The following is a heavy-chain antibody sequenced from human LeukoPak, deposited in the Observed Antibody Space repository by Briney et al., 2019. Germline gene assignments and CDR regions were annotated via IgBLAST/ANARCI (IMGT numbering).Heavy chain of an antibody. J-gene: IGHJ5*02. CDR1: GYTFTGYY. D-gene: IGHD3-10*01. CDR2: INPDNGGT. CDR3: ARGDYYGSPKTVAA. Sequence: PEASVKVSCKASGYTFTGYYMHWVRQAPGQGLEWMGWINPDNGGTNYAQKFQGRVIMTRDTSITTVYVELSGLRSDDTAIYYCARGDYYGSPKTVAAWGQGTLVTVSS. V-gene: IGHV1-2*02.